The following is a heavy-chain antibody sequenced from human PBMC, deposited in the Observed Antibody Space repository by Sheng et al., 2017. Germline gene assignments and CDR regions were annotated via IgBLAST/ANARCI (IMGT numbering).Heavy chain of an antibody. CDR2: ISSSSSYI. D-gene: IGHD3-10*01. Sequence: EVQLVESGGGLVKPGGSLRLSCAASGFTFSSYSMNWVRQAPGKGLEWVSSISSSSSYIYYADSVKGRFTISRDNAKNSLYLQMNSLRAEDTAVYYCARASGFGESYYYYYGMDVWGQGTTVTVSS. J-gene: IGHJ6*02. CDR3: ARASGFGESYYYYYGMDV. V-gene: IGHV3-21*01. CDR1: GFTFSSYS.